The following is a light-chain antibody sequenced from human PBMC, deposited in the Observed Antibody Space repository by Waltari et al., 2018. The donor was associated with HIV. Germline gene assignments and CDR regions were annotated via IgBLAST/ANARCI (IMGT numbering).Light chain of an antibody. CDR2: GAS. CDR1: QSVSSSY. CDR3: QQYKNWPYT. J-gene: IGKJ2*01. V-gene: IGKV3-15*01. Sequence: EIVLTQSPGTLSLSPGERATLSCRASQSVSSSYLAWYQQKPGQAPRLLIYGASTRATGIPARFSGSGSATEFALTISSLQSGDFAVYFCQQYKNWPYTFGQGTKLEIK.